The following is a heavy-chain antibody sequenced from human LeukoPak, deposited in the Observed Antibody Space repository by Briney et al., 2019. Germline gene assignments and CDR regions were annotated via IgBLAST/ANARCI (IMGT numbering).Heavy chain of an antibody. V-gene: IGHV1-8*03. J-gene: IGHJ5*02. CDR2: MNPNSGNT. Sequence: ASVKVSCKASGGTFSSYAISWVRQAPGQGLEWMGWMNPNSGNTGYAQKFQGRVTITRNTSISTAYMELSSLRSEDTAVYYCARAGTNNWFDPWGQGTLVTVSS. D-gene: IGHD2-2*01. CDR3: ARAGTNNWFDP. CDR1: GGTFSSYA.